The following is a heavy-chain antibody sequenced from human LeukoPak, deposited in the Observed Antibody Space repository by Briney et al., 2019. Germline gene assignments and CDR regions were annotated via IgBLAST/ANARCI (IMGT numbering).Heavy chain of an antibody. J-gene: IGHJ3*02. V-gene: IGHV1-2*02. CDR2: INPNSGGT. CDR1: GYTFTGYY. CDR3: ARVIASIAARRNAFDI. D-gene: IGHD6-6*01. Sequence: GASVKVSCKASGYTFTGYYMHWVRQAPGQGLEWMGWINPNSGGTNYAQKFQGRVTITRDTSISTAYMELSRLRSDDTAVYYCARVIASIAARRNAFDIWGQGTMVTVSS.